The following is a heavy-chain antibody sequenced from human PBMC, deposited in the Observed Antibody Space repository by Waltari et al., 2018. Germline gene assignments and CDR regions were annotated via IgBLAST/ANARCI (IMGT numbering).Heavy chain of an antibody. Sequence: EVQLMESGGGLVQPGGSLRLSCAAAGVTYSMYSMHLVRQAPGKGLVWVSRSNRDGSSTSYADSVKGRFTISKDNAKNTVYLQMNSLRAEDTAIYYCARGARRTTVTTGWWYFDLWGRGTLVTVSS. V-gene: IGHV3-74*01. CDR3: ARGARRTTVTTGWWYFDL. D-gene: IGHD4-17*01. CDR1: GVTYSMYS. J-gene: IGHJ2*01. CDR2: SNRDGSST.